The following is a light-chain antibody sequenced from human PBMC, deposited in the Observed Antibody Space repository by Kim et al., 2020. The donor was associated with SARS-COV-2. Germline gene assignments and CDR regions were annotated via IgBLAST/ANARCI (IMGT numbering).Light chain of an antibody. V-gene: IGLV1-51*01. J-gene: IGLJ2*01. Sequence: GQKGTISCTGSSSNIGKNYGSWYRQLPGKAPKLRIYENNKRPSGIPDRFSGSKSGTSATLGITGLQTGDEADYYCGTWDSSLSAGVFGGGTQLTVL. CDR1: SSNIGKNY. CDR2: ENN. CDR3: GTWDSSLSAGV.